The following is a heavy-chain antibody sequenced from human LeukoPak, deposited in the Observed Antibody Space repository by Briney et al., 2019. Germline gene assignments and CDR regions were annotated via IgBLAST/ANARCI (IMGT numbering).Heavy chain of an antibody. CDR2: INHSGST. D-gene: IGHD1-26*01. J-gene: IGHJ4*02. CDR3: ARGSRWELPLDY. Sequence: ASETLSLTCAVYGGSFSGYYWSWIRQSPGKGLEWIGEINHSGSTNYNPSLKSRVTISLDTSKNQFSLKLSSVTAADTAVYYCARGSRWELPLDYWGQGTLVTVSS. CDR1: GGSFSGYY. V-gene: IGHV4-34*01.